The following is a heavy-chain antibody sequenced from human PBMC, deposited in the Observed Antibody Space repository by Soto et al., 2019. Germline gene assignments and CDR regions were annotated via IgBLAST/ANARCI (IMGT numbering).Heavy chain of an antibody. CDR2: INHSGST. Sequence: SETLSLTCAVYGGSFSGYYWSWIRQPPGKGLEWIGEINHSGSTNYNPSLKSRVTISVDTSKNQFSLKLSSVTAADTAVYYCAIGSLIVVVGAVLYYWGQGTLVPVSS. V-gene: IGHV4-34*01. CDR1: GGSFSGYY. CDR3: AIGSLIVVVGAVLYY. D-gene: IGHD2-15*01. J-gene: IGHJ4*02.